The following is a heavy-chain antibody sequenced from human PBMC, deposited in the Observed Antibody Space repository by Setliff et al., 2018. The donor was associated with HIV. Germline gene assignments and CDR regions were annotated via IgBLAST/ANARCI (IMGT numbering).Heavy chain of an antibody. CDR1: GYTFTSYY. CDR2: IISILEIT. J-gene: IGHJ3*02. CDR3: AGPRGDEAFDI. V-gene: IGHV1-46*04. Sequence: ASVKVSCKASGYTFTSYYMHWVRQAPGQGLEWIGQIISILEITDYAQKLQGRVTITADGPTNTFYMELSGLRSDDTAVYYCAGPRGDEAFDIWGQGTMVTVSS. D-gene: IGHD3-10*01.